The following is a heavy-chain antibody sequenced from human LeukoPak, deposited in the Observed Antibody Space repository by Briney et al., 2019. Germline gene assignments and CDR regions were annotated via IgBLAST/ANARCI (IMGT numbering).Heavy chain of an antibody. D-gene: IGHD4-17*01. CDR2: ISSDGTNK. Sequence: GRSLRLSCAASGFTFRNYAIHWVRQAPGKGLEWVAVISSDGTNKNYADSVKGRFTISRDNAKNSLYLQMNSLRAEDTAVYYCARIMTTVTTVEYWGQGTLVTVSS. CDR1: GFTFRNYA. CDR3: ARIMTTVTTVEY. J-gene: IGHJ4*02. V-gene: IGHV3-30-3*01.